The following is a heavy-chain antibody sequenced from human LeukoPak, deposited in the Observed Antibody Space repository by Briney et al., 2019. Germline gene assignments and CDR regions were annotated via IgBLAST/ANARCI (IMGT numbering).Heavy chain of an antibody. CDR3: ARALTYSSSGGSWFDP. CDR1: GGSISSGDYY. CDR2: IYYSGST. Sequence: PSETLSLTCTVSGGSISSGDYYWSWIRQPPGKGLEWIGYIYYSGSTYYNPSLKSRVTISVDTSKNQFSLKLSSVTAADTAVYYCARALTYSSSGGSWFDPWGQGTLVTVSS. J-gene: IGHJ5*02. D-gene: IGHD6-6*01. V-gene: IGHV4-30-4*01.